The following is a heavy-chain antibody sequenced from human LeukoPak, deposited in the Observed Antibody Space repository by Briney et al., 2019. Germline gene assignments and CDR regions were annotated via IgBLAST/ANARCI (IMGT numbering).Heavy chain of an antibody. J-gene: IGHJ6*03. D-gene: IGHD6-13*01. CDR3: AREQQLVEYYYMDV. V-gene: IGHV1-2*02. Sequence: ASVKVSCKASGYTFTGYYMHWVRQAPGQGLEWMGWINPNSGGTNYAQKFQGRVTMTRDTSISTAYMELSRLRSDDTAVCYCAREQQLVEYYYMDVWGKGTTVTISS. CDR2: INPNSGGT. CDR1: GYTFTGYY.